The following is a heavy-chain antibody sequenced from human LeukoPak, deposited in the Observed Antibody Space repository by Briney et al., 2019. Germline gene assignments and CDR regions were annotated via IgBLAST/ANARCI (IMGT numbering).Heavy chain of an antibody. Sequence: SETLSLTCTVSDGSISSYYWSWIRQPPGKGLEWIGYIYYSGSANYNPSLKSRVTISVDTSKNQFSLKLSSVTAADTAVYYCARNRMATIVHDAYDIWGQGTMVTVSS. V-gene: IGHV4-59*01. J-gene: IGHJ3*02. CDR2: IYYSGSA. CDR3: ARNRMATIVHDAYDI. D-gene: IGHD5-24*01. CDR1: DGSISSYY.